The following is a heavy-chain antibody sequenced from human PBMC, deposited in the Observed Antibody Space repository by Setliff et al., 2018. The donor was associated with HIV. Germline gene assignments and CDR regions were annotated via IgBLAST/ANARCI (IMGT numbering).Heavy chain of an antibody. CDR2: IYYSGST. Sequence: SETLSLTCSVSGASINSGSYYWTWIRQHPGKGLEWIGYIYYSGSTYYNPSLKSRLAMSLDTSSNQFSLKLSSVTAADTAVYYCARGNRGYSYGTNDAFDIWGQGTMVTVSS. D-gene: IGHD5-18*01. J-gene: IGHJ3*02. CDR1: GASINSGSYY. CDR3: ARGNRGYSYGTNDAFDI. V-gene: IGHV4-31*03.